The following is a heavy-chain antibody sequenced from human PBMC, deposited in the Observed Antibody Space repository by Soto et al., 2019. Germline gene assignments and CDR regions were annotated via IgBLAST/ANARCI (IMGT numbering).Heavy chain of an antibody. CDR3: ARGRGIVVVPAAIESLFDP. CDR2: INPNSGGT. V-gene: IGHV1-2*04. J-gene: IGHJ5*02. D-gene: IGHD2-2*01. CDR1: GYTFTGYY. Sequence: QVQLVQSGAEVKKPGASVKVSCKASGYTFTGYYMHWVRQAPGQGLEWMGWINPNSGGTNYAQKFQGWVTMTRDTSISTAYMELSRLRSDDTAVYYCARGRGIVVVPAAIESLFDPWGQGTLVTVSS.